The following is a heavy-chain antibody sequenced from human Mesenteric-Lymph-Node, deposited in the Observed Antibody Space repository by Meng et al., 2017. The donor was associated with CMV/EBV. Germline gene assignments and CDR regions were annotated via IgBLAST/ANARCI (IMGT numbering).Heavy chain of an antibody. CDR3: ARDYSSSWYHHYYYYGMDV. D-gene: IGHD6-13*01. CDR1: GFTFSDYY. V-gene: IGHV3-11*04. Sequence: GESLKISCAASGFTFSDYYMSWIRQAPGKGLEWVSYISSSGSTIYYADSVKGRFTISRDNAKNSLYLQMNSLRAEDTAVYYCARDYSSSWYHHYYYYGMDVWGQGTTVTVSS. CDR2: ISSSGSTI. J-gene: IGHJ6*02.